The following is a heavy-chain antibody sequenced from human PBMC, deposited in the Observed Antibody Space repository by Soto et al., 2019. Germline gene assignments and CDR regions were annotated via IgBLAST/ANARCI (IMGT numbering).Heavy chain of an antibody. V-gene: IGHV1-69*13. J-gene: IGHJ5*02. CDR1: GGTFSSYA. D-gene: IGHD3-3*01. Sequence: ASVKVSCKASGGTFSSYAISWVRQAPGQGLEWMGGIIPIFGTANYAQKFQGRVTITADESTSTAYMELSSLRSEDTAVYYCARGPRIYDFWSGYYNWFDPWGQGTLVTVSS. CDR2: IIPIFGTA. CDR3: ARGPRIYDFWSGYYNWFDP.